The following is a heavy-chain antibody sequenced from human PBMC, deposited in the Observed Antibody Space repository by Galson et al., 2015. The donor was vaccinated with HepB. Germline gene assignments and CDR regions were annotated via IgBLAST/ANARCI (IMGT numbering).Heavy chain of an antibody. J-gene: IGHJ3*02. CDR3: ARRGTTTNAFDI. CDR1: GGSIISSSW. D-gene: IGHD1-26*01. V-gene: IGHV4-4*02. Sequence: ETLSLTCAVSGGSIISSSWWSWVRQPPGKGLEWTGEIHHSGNSNYNSSLKSRVTISVDKSENQVSLKLSSVTAADTAVYYCARRGTTTNAFDIWGQGTMVTVSS. CDR2: IHHSGNS.